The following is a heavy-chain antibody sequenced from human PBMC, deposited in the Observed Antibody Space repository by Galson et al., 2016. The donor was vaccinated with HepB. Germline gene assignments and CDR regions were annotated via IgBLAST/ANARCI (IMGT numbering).Heavy chain of an antibody. J-gene: IGHJ4*02. Sequence: QSGAEVKKPGESLKISCKGSGYSFSTYWIGWVRQMPGKGLEWMGIIYPVDSDSRYSPSFQGQVTISADKSISTAYLQWSSLKASDTAVYYCATSSGSGTYYSPLFAYWGQGTLVTVSS. CDR1: GYSFSTYW. D-gene: IGHD3-10*01. V-gene: IGHV5-51*01. CDR2: IYPVDSDS. CDR3: ATSSGSGTYYSPLFAY.